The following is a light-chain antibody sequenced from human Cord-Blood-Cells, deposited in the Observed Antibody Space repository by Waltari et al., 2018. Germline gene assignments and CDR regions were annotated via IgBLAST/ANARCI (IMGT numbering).Light chain of an antibody. CDR2: AAS. V-gene: IGKV1-39*01. J-gene: IGKJ2*03. CDR1: QNISSY. Sequence: DIEMTQSPSSLSASVGDRVTITCRASQNISSYLNWYQQKPGKAPKLLIYAASSVQSAVPSRFSGSVSGTDFTLTISSLQPEDFATYYCHQSYSTPYSFGQGTKLEIK. CDR3: HQSYSTPYS.